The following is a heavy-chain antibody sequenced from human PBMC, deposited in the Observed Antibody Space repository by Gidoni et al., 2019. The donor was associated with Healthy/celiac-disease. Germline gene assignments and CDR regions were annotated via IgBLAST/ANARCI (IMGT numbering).Heavy chain of an antibody. Sequence: QLQLQESGPGLVKPSATLSLTCTVPGGSIRSSRYYWGWIRQPPGKGLGWIGIIYYSGSTYYTPSLKSRVTISVDTSKNQFSLKLSSVTAADTAVYYCARRFLEWLFPSRHNWFDPWGQGTLVTVSS. CDR2: IYYSGST. CDR1: GGSIRSSRYY. D-gene: IGHD3-3*01. V-gene: IGHV4-39*07. CDR3: ARRFLEWLFPSRHNWFDP. J-gene: IGHJ5*02.